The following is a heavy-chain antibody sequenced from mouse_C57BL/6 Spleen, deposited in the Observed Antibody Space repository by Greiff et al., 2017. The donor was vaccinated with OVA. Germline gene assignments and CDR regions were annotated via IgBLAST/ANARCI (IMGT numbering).Heavy chain of an antibody. CDR1: GYTFTSYW. V-gene: IGHV1-64*01. Sequence: VQLQQPGAELVKPGASVKLSCKASGYTFTSYWMHWVKQRPGQGLKWIGMIHPNSGSTNYNEKFKSKATLTVDKSSSTAYMQLSSLTSEDSAVYYCAREGFTTVVEDYWGQGTTLTVSS. J-gene: IGHJ2*01. D-gene: IGHD1-1*01. CDR2: IHPNSGST. CDR3: AREGFTTVVEDY.